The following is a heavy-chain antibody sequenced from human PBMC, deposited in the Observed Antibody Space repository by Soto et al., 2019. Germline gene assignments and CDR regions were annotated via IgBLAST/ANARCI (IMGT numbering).Heavy chain of an antibody. Sequence: EVQLLQSGGGLVQPGGSLRLSCAASGFTLSDYAMSWIRQAPGEGLKWVSSIHGPGDSAYYADSVKGRFSVSRDNSENTLLLQMEGLRVDDTAVYYCVKDGVPYNGQWDWFDLWGQGTLVTVSS. CDR3: VKDGVPYNGQWDWFDL. V-gene: IGHV3-23*01. D-gene: IGHD3-3*01. CDR2: IHGPGDSA. J-gene: IGHJ5*02. CDR1: GFTLSDYA.